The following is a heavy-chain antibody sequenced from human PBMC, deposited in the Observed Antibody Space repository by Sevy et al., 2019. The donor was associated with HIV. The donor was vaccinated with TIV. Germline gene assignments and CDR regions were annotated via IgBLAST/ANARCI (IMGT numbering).Heavy chain of an antibody. V-gene: IGHV3-21*01. CDR2: MSRSSTYI. J-gene: IGHJ4*02. CDR1: GFTFSTYS. CDR3: ARDSGYTGYD. D-gene: IGHD5-12*01. Sequence: GGSLRLSCATSGFTFSTYSMNWVRQAPGKVLEWVSSMSRSSTYIYCTDSVKGRFTLSRDNARNSLYLQMNSLRVDDTAVYYCARDSGYTGYDWGQGTLVTVSS.